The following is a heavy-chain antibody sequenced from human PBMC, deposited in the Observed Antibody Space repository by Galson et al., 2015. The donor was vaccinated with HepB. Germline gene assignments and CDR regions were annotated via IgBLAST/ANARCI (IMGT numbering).Heavy chain of an antibody. D-gene: IGHD2-15*01. J-gene: IGHJ6*02. CDR2: ISSSSSYI. V-gene: IGHV3-21*01. Sequence: SLRLSCAASGFTFSDYSMNWVRQAPGKGLEWVSSISSSSSYIFYADSVKGRFTISRDNAKNSLYLQMSSLRAEDTAVYHCARLAGGYCSGRSGGSCYFYGMDVWGQGTTVTVSS. CDR3: ARLAGGYCSGRSGGSCYFYGMDV. CDR1: GFTFSDYS.